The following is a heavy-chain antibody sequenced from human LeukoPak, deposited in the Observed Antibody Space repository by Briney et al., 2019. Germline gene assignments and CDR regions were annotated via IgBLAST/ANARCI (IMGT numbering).Heavy chain of an antibody. CDR1: GFTFDDYA. CDR3: ARFSGWFFDY. Sequence: GGSLRLSCAASGFTFDDYAMHWVRQAPGKGLEWVSGISWNSGSLGYADSVKGRFTISRDNARNSLYLQMNSLRAEDTALYYCARFSGWFFDYWGQGTLVTVSS. V-gene: IGHV3-9*01. CDR2: ISWNSGSL. D-gene: IGHD6-19*01. J-gene: IGHJ4*02.